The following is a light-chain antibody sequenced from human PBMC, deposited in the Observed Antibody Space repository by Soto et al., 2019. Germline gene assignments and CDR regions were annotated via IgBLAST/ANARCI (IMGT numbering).Light chain of an antibody. CDR2: AAS. CDR1: QGISNF. J-gene: IGKJ3*01. Sequence: DIQMTQSPSSLSASVGDRVTITCRASQGISNFLAWYQHKPGKVPKLLIYAASTLQSGVTSRFSGSGSGADFTLTISSLQPADVATYYGQNYKSAPETFGPGTKVDIK. CDR3: QNYKSAPET. V-gene: IGKV1-27*01.